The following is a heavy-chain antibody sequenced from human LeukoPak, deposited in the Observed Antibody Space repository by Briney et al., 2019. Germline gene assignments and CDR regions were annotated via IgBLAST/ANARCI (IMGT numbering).Heavy chain of an antibody. CDR1: GFIFSNNG. J-gene: IGHJ5*02. CDR3: ARRETLNWFDP. Sequence: GGSLRLSCAASGFIFSNNGMHWVRQAPGKGLEWVAVIWYDGSNKYYADSVKGRFTISRDNSKNTLYLQMNSLRVEDTAVYYCARRETLNWFDPWGQGTLVTVSS. V-gene: IGHV3-33*01. D-gene: IGHD1-26*01. CDR2: IWYDGSNK.